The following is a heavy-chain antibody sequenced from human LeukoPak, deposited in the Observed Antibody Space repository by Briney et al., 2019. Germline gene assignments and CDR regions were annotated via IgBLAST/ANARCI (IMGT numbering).Heavy chain of an antibody. CDR2: INPNSGGT. J-gene: IGHJ4*02. CDR3: ARALGYYDFWSGYRQYFDY. Sequence: ASVKVSCKASGYTFTSYAMNWVRQAPGQGLEWMGWINPNSGGTNYAQKLQGRVTMTTDTSTSTAYMELRSLRSDDTAVYYCARALGYYDFWSGYRQYFDYWGQGTLVTVSS. D-gene: IGHD3-3*01. V-gene: IGHV1-18*01. CDR1: GYTFTSYA.